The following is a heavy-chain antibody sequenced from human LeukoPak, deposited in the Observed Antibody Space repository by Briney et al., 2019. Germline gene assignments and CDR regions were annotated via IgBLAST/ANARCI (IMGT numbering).Heavy chain of an antibody. CDR1: GGSISSYY. CDR2: IYTSGST. D-gene: IGHD1-26*01. V-gene: IGHV4-4*09. J-gene: IGHJ4*02. CDR3: ARREGSGSYYFY. Sequence: SETLSLTCTVSGGSISSYYWSWIRQPPGKGLEWIGYIYTSGSTNYNPSLKSRVTISVDTSKNQFSLKLSSVTAADTAVYYCARREGSGSYYFYWGQGTLVTVSS.